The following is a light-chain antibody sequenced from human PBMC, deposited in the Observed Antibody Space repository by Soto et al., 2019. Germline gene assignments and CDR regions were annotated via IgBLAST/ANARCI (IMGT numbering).Light chain of an antibody. CDR1: QSVSNC. V-gene: IGKV3-20*01. CDR3: QQYGSSPWT. CDR2: GAS. Sequence: VLTQSPATLSVSPGERATLSCRASQSVSNCLAWYQQKPGQAPRLLIYGASSRATGIPDRFSGSGSGTDFTLTIIRLEPEDFAVYYCQQYGSSPWTFAQGTKVAIK. J-gene: IGKJ1*01.